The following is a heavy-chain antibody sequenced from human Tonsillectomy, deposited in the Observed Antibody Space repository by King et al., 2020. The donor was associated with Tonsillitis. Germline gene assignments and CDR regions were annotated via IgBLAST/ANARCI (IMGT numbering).Heavy chain of an antibody. Sequence: VQLVESGAEVKKPGASVKVSCKASGYTFTGYYMHWVRQAPGQGLEWMGWINPNSGGTNYAQKFQGRVTMTRDTSISTAYMELSRLRSDDTALYYCARVTLSFNSSGWSPLRGYYYGMDVWGQGTTVTVSS. CDR3: ARVTLSFNSSGWSPLRGYYYGMDV. V-gene: IGHV1-2*02. D-gene: IGHD6-19*01. J-gene: IGHJ6*02. CDR1: GYTFTGYY. CDR2: INPNSGGT.